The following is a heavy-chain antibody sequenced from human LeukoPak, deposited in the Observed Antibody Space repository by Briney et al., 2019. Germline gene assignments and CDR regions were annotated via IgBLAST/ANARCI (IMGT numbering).Heavy chain of an antibody. D-gene: IGHD4-23*01. CDR3: ARHFFGGNSGNRDAFDI. CDR1: GGSFSGYY. J-gene: IGHJ3*02. Sequence: PSETLSLTCAVYGGSFSGYYWSWIRQPPGKGLEWIGEINHSGSTNYNPSLKSRVTISVDTSKNQFSLKLSSVTAADTAVYYCARHFFGGNSGNRDAFDIWGQGTMVTVSS. V-gene: IGHV4-34*01. CDR2: INHSGST.